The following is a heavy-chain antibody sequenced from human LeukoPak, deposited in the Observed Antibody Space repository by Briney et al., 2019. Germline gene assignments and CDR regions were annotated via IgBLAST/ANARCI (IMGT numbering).Heavy chain of an antibody. V-gene: IGHV4-39*07. Sequence: SETLSLTCTVSGGSISSSSYYWGWIRQPPGKGLEWIGSMYYSGSTYYNPSLKSRVTISVDTSKNQFSLKLSSVTAADTAVYYCARWLQFPHWYFDLWGRGTLVTVSS. D-gene: IGHD5-24*01. CDR3: ARWLQFPHWYFDL. CDR1: GGSISSSSYY. CDR2: MYYSGST. J-gene: IGHJ2*01.